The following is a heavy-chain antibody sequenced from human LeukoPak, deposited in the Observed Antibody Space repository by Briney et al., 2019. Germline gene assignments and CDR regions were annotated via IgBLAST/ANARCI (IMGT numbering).Heavy chain of an antibody. V-gene: IGHV3-7*03. CDR1: GFTFSSYW. Sequence: PGGSLRLSCAASGFTFSSYWMSWVRQAPGKGLEWVANIKQDGSEKYYVDSVKGRFTISRDNAKNSLYLQMNSLRAEDTAVYYCAKGGWGIAVAGTFSPLDYWGQGTLVTVSS. CDR2: IKQDGSEK. CDR3: AKGGWGIAVAGTFSPLDY. D-gene: IGHD6-19*01. J-gene: IGHJ4*02.